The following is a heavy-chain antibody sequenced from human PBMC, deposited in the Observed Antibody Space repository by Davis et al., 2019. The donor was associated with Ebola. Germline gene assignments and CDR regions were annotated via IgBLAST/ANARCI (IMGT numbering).Heavy chain of an antibody. CDR1: GYTFTSYG. Sequence: ASVKVSCKASGYTFTSYGISWVRQAPGQGLEWMGWISAYNGNTNYAQKLQGRVTMTTDTSTSTAYMELSSLRSEDTAVYYCARPVTIFGVVISVGVWGQGTTVTVSS. V-gene: IGHV1-18*01. CDR2: ISAYNGNT. D-gene: IGHD3-3*01. CDR3: ARPVTIFGVVISVGV. J-gene: IGHJ6*02.